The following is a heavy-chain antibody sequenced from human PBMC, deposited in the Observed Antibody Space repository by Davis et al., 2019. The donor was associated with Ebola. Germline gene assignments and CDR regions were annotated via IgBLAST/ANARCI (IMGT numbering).Heavy chain of an antibody. CDR2: IYYSGRT. CDR3: ARVGSSGEVFDY. V-gene: IGHV4-59*01. J-gene: IGHJ4*02. CDR1: GGSINNYY. D-gene: IGHD6-6*01. Sequence: SETLSLTCTVSGGSINNYYWSWIRQPPGKGLEWIGYIYYSGRTNYNPSLKSRVTMSVDTSKNHFSLKLTSVTAADTAIYYCARVGSSGEVFDYWGQGTLVTVSS.